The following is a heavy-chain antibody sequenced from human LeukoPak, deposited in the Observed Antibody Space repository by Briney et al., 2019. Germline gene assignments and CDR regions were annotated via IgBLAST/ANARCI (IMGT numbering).Heavy chain of an antibody. CDR3: ARGPVQLLWFGELSYVFDY. V-gene: IGHV1-2*02. CDR1: GYTFTGYY. CDR2: INPNSGGT. D-gene: IGHD3-10*01. Sequence: ASVKVSCKASGYTFTGYYMHWVRQAPGQGLDWMGWINPNSGGTNYAQKFQGRVTMTRDTSISTAYMELSRLRSDDTAVYYCARGPVQLLWFGELSYVFDYWGQGTLVTVSS. J-gene: IGHJ4*02.